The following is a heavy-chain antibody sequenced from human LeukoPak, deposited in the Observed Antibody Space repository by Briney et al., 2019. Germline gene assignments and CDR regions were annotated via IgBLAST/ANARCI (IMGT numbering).Heavy chain of an antibody. Sequence: KPSETLRLTCTVSGGSISSYYWSWIRQPPGKGLEWIGYIYYSGSTNYNPSLKSRVTISVDTSKNQFSLKLSSVTAADTAVYYCARSRARDAFDIWGQGTMVTVSS. D-gene: IGHD6-6*01. V-gene: IGHV4-59*01. CDR2: IYYSGST. J-gene: IGHJ3*02. CDR3: ARSRARDAFDI. CDR1: GGSISSYY.